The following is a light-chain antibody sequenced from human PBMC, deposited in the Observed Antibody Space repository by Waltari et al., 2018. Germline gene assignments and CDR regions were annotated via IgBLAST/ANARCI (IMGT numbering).Light chain of an antibody. CDR2: EDN. J-gene: IGLJ3*02. Sequence: QSALTQPASVSGSPGQSITISCTESSSDVGSHNFVSWYQQHPGKAPKVMIYEDNKRPAGLSNRFSGSKSGHTASLTISGLQADDEADYYCCSYAGGSPRWVFGGGTKLTVL. CDR3: CSYAGGSPRWV. CDR1: SSDVGSHNF. V-gene: IGLV2-23*01.